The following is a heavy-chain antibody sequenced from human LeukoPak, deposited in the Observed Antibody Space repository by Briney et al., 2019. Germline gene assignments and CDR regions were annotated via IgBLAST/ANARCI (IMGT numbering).Heavy chain of an antibody. CDR2: ISGSGGST. J-gene: IGHJ4*02. V-gene: IGHV3-23*01. Sequence: GSLRLSCAASGFTFSSYAMSWVRQAPGKGLEWVSAISGSGGSTYYADSVKGRFTISRDNSKNTLYLQMNSLGAEDTAVYYCAKRGGHDFWSGYSFDYWGQGTLVTVSS. CDR1: GFTFSSYA. CDR3: AKRGGHDFWSGYSFDY. D-gene: IGHD3-3*01.